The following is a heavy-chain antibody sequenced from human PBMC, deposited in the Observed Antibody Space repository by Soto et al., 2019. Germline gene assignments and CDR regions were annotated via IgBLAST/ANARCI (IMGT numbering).Heavy chain of an antibody. D-gene: IGHD6-19*01. V-gene: IGHV1-69*01. CDR1: GDNFNTYT. CDR2: IIPIYGAA. J-gene: IGHJ4*02. Sequence: QVQLLQSGAEMKKPGSSVRVSCKPSGDNFNTYTITWVRQAPGQGLEWMGGIIPIYGAASYAQKSQDRVSITADGSTNTVYMELSSLTSEDTAFYYCAARVSVAGPAIDYWGQGTRVTVSS. CDR3: AARVSVAGPAIDY.